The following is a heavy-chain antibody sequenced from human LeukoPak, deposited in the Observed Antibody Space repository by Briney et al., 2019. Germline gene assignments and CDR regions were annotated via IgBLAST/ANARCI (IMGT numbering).Heavy chain of an antibody. CDR1: GGSISSYY. Sequence: SETLSLTCTVSGGSISSYYWTWIRQPPGKGLEWIGYISYSGSTNYNPSLKSRVTISVDTSKNQFSLNLTSVTAADTAVYYCVRGYSRSWYQAVVYIWLDPWGQGTLVTVSS. CDR3: VRGYSRSWYQAVVYIWLDP. D-gene: IGHD6-13*01. J-gene: IGHJ5*02. V-gene: IGHV4-59*01. CDR2: ISYSGST.